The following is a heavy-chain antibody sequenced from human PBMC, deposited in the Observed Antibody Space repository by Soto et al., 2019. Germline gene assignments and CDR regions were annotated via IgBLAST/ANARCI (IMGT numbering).Heavy chain of an antibody. D-gene: IGHD3-16*01. CDR2: IYYSGST. CDR3: ARGVLH. CDR1: GGSISSGGYY. V-gene: IGHV4-31*03. Sequence: QVQLQESGPGLVKPSQTLSLTCTVSGGSISSGGYYWSWIRQHPGKGLEWIGSIYYSGSTYYTPSPXSXXTISVDTSKNQSSLKLSSVTAADTAVYYCARGVLHWGQGTLVTVSS. J-gene: IGHJ4*02.